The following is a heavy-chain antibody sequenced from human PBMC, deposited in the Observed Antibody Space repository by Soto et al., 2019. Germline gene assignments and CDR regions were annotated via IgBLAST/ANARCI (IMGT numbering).Heavy chain of an antibody. J-gene: IGHJ5*02. CDR2: INHSGST. CDR1: GGSFSGYY. Sequence: SETLSLTCAVYGGSFSGYYWSWIRQPPGKGLEWIGEINHSGSTNYNPSLKSRVTISVDTSKNQFSLKLSSVTAADTAVYYCARGPKLSTSPFDPWGQGILVTVSS. CDR3: ARGPKLSTSPFDP. D-gene: IGHD2-2*01. V-gene: IGHV4-34*01.